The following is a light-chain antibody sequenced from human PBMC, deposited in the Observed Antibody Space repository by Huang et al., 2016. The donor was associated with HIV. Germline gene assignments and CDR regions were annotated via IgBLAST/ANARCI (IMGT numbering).Light chain of an antibody. V-gene: IGKV3-20*01. CDR3: QQYGSFPLT. Sequence: EIVLTQSPGTLSLSPGERATLSCRASQSVSSSYLAWYQQKPGQAPRLLIYGASRRATGIPDRFSGRGSGTDFTLTISRLEPEDFAMYYCQQYGSFPLTFGPGTKVDL. J-gene: IGKJ3*01. CDR1: QSVSSSY. CDR2: GAS.